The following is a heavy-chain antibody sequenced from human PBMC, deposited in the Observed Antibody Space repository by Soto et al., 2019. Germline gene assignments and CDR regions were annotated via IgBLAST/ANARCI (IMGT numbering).Heavy chain of an antibody. CDR3: VRALRHTAMFFSWFDH. CDR1: GASVSTGAYY. Sequence: SETLSLTCTAAGASVSTGAYYWGWVRQRPGRGLEWIGYVYESGYTYYNMSLKSRLTISLDRSNNQFSLGLTSVTAADTAVYYCVRALRHTAMFFSWFDHWGRVPLVPTSS. J-gene: IGHJ5*02. V-gene: IGHV4-31*03. D-gene: IGHD5-18*01. CDR2: VYESGYT.